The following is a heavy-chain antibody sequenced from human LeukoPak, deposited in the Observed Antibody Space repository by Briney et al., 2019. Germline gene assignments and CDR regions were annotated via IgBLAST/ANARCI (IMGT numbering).Heavy chain of an antibody. D-gene: IGHD2-15*01. CDR2: TSYDGSNK. CDR3: AEGAGSYYDGFDD. V-gene: IGHV3-30*18. Sequence: GGSLTLSSARYGFTFTNFCTQCVSQAPGKGLEWVAVTSYDGSNKYYADSVKGRFTISRDSSKSTLYLQMNSLSAEDTAVYFCAEGAGSYYDGFDDCGQGTTVTVS. CDR1: GFTFTNFC. J-gene: IGHJ6*02.